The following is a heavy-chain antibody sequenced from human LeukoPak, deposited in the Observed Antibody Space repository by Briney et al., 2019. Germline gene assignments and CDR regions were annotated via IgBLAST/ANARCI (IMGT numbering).Heavy chain of an antibody. J-gene: IGHJ3*02. CDR2: IYYSGST. V-gene: IGHV4-59*01. Sequence: SETLSLTCTVSGGSISSYYWSWIRQPPGKGLEWIGYIYYSGSTNYNPSLKSRVTISVDTSKNQFSLKLSSVTAADTAVYYCARDSQQSDAFDIWGQGTMVTVSS. CDR3: ARDSQQSDAFDI. D-gene: IGHD6-13*01. CDR1: GGSISSYY.